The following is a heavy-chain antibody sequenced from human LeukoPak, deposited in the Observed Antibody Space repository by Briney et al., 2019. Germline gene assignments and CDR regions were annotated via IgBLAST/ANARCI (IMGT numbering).Heavy chain of an antibody. J-gene: IGHJ4*02. Sequence: GGSLRLSCAASGFTFSIYWMSWVRQAPGKGLEWVANINQDGSEKYYVDSVEGRFTISKDKAKNSLYLQMNSLRAEDTAVYYCARTLDSGYDYQNYFDYWGQGTLVTVSS. CDR3: ARTLDSGYDYQNYFDY. CDR2: INQDGSEK. D-gene: IGHD5-12*01. V-gene: IGHV3-7*01. CDR1: GFTFSIYW.